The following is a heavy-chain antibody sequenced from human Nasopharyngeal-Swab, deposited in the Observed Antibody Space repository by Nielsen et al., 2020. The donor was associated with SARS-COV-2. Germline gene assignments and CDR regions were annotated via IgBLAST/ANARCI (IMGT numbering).Heavy chain of an antibody. V-gene: IGHV3-21*01. Sequence: GGSLRLSCAASGFTFSSYSMNWVRQAPGKGLEWVSSISSSSSYIYYADSVKGRFTISRDNAKNSLYLQMNSLRDEDTAVYYCARGHLWFGELSRQNDYWGQGTLVTVSS. CDR3: ARGHLWFGELSRQNDY. J-gene: IGHJ4*02. CDR2: ISSSSSYI. D-gene: IGHD3-10*01. CDR1: GFTFSSYS.